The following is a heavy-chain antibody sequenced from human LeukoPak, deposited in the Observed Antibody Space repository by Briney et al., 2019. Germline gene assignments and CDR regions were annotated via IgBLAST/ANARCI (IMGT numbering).Heavy chain of an antibody. J-gene: IGHJ6*02. CDR3: AGGYIAAAGSPVHYYYYGMDV. Sequence: PSETLSLTCTVSGGSISSYYWSWIRQPPGKGLEWIGYIYYSGSTNYNPSLKSRVTISVDTSKNQFSLKLSSVTAADTAVYYCAGGYIAAAGSPVHYYYYGMDVWGQGTAVTVSS. CDR2: IYYSGST. D-gene: IGHD6-13*01. CDR1: GGSISSYY. V-gene: IGHV4-59*01.